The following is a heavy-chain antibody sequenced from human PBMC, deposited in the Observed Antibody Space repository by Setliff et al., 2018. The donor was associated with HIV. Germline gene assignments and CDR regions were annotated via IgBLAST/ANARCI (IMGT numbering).Heavy chain of an antibody. D-gene: IGHD6-19*01. J-gene: IGHJ3*02. CDR3: ARRNSGWYDAFDI. V-gene: IGHV4-34*01. CDR1: GGSFSGYC. CDR2: IYHSGST. Sequence: SETLSLTCAVYGGSFSGYCWGWIRQPPGKGLEWIGSIYHSGSTYYNPSLKSRVTISVDTSKNQFSLKLSSVTAADTAVYHCARRNSGWYDAFDIWGQGTMVTVSS.